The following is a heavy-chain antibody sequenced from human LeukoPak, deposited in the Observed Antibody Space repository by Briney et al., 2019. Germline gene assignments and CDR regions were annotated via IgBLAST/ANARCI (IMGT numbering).Heavy chain of an antibody. D-gene: IGHD3-3*01. V-gene: IGHV4-30-2*01. CDR1: GGSISSGGYY. Sequence: SETLSLTCTVSGGSISSGGYYWSWIRQPPGKGLEWIGYIYHSGSTYYNPSLKSRVTISVDRSKNQFSLKLSSVTAADTAVYYCARGLPSIFGVVMDAFDIWGQGTMVTVSS. CDR3: ARGLPSIFGVVMDAFDI. CDR2: IYHSGST. J-gene: IGHJ3*02.